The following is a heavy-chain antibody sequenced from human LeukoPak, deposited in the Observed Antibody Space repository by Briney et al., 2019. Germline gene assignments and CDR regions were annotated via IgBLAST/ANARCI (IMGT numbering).Heavy chain of an antibody. D-gene: IGHD3-3*01. V-gene: IGHV1-8*03. CDR2: XXPNSGNT. Sequence: SGYTFXXXXXXXXRXXXGXGXXXXXXXXPNSGNTGYAQKFQGRVTITRNTSISTAYMELSSLRSEDTAVYYCARVRVDFWSGSYYMDVWGKGTTVTVSS. J-gene: IGHJ6*03. CDR1: GYTFXXXX. CDR3: ARVRVDFWSGSYYMDV.